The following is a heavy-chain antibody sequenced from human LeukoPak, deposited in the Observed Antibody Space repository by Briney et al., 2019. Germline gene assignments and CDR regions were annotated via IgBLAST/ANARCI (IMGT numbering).Heavy chain of an antibody. J-gene: IGHJ4*02. D-gene: IGHD3-22*01. CDR2: INWNGGST. CDR3: ARDVYYDSSGYYGY. CDR1: GFTFSSYG. Sequence: GGSLRLSCAASGFTFSSYGMSWVRQAPGKGLEWVSGINWNGGSTGYADSVKGRFTISRDNAKNSLYLQMNSLRAEDTALYYCARDVYYDSSGYYGYWGQGTLVTVSS. V-gene: IGHV3-20*04.